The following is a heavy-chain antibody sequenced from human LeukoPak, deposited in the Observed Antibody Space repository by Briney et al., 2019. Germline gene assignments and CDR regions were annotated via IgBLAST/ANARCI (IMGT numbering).Heavy chain of an antibody. CDR2: IYTSGCT. Sequence: PSETLSLTCTVSGGSISSGSYYWSWIRQPAGTGLEWIGRIYTSGCTNYNPSLKSRVTISVDMSKNQFSLKLSSVTATDTAVYYCARDEIFGWFDPWGQGTLVTVSS. D-gene: IGHD3-3*01. J-gene: IGHJ5*02. V-gene: IGHV4-61*02. CDR3: ARDEIFGWFDP. CDR1: GGSISSGSYY.